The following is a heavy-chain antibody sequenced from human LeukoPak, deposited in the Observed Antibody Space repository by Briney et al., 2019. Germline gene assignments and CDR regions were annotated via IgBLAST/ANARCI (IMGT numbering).Heavy chain of an antibody. CDR1: GGSISSGVYY. CDR3: ARGSLAGAYCGGDCSPLFDY. V-gene: IGHV4-31*03. Sequence: PSETLSLTCTVSGGSISSGVYYWSWIRQHPGKGLEWIGYIYYSGSTYYSPSLKSRVTISRDTSKSQFSLKLSSVTAADTAVYYCARGSLAGAYCGGDCSPLFDYWGQGTLVTVSS. D-gene: IGHD2-21*02. J-gene: IGHJ4*02. CDR2: IYYSGST.